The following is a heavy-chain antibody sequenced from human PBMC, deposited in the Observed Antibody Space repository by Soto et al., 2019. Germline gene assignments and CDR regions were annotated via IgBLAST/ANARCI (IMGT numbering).Heavy chain of an antibody. Sequence: ASVKVSCKASGGTFSSYGISWVRQGPGEGVEWMGGIIPIFGTANYAQKFQGRVTITADESTSTAYMELSSLRSEDTAVYYCARAPYCSGGSCYPRNSFDPWGQGTLVTVSS. CDR1: GGTFSSYG. J-gene: IGHJ5*02. CDR2: IIPIFGTA. V-gene: IGHV1-69*13. CDR3: ARAPYCSGGSCYPRNSFDP. D-gene: IGHD2-15*01.